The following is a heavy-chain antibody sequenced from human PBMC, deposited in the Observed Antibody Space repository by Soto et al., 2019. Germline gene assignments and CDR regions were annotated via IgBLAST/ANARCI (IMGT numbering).Heavy chain of an antibody. V-gene: IGHV1-2*02. J-gene: IGHJ2*01. CDR1: GYTFSDYF. CDR2: VNPKRGGT. CDR3: ARDSGIPGRVWYFDI. Sequence: QVQLVQSGAEVKKPGASVKVSCKTYGYTFSDYFLHWVRQAPGQGPEWMGFVNPKRGGTEYAQKCQGRVTMTRDTSISTVYMDLSRLTSDDTAVYYCARDSGIPGRVWYFDIWGRGTLVTVSS.